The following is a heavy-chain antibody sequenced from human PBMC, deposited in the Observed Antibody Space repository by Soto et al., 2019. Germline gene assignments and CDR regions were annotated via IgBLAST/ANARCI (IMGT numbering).Heavy chain of an antibody. D-gene: IGHD4-4*01. CDR3: ARDRPAVTTNYYYGMDV. V-gene: IGHV1-18*01. J-gene: IGHJ6*02. CDR1: GYTFTSYG. Sequence: ASVKVSCKASGYTFTSYGISWVRQAPGQGLEWMGWISAYNGNTNYAQKLQGRVTMTTDTSTSTAYMELRSLRSDDTAVYYCARDRPAVTTNYYYGMDVWGQGTTVTV. CDR2: ISAYNGNT.